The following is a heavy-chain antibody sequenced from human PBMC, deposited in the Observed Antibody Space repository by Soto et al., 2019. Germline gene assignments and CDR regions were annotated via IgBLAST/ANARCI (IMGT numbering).Heavy chain of an antibody. CDR3: ARDGGYSSSWYGGRYNWFDP. V-gene: IGHV3-64*01. Sequence: QAGGSLRLSCAASGFTFSSYAMHWVRQAPGKGLEYVSAISSNGGSTYYANSVKGRFTISRDNSKNTLYLQMGSLRAEDMAVYYCARDGGYSSSWYGGRYNWFDPWGQGTLVTVSS. CDR1: GFTFSSYA. D-gene: IGHD6-13*01. J-gene: IGHJ5*02. CDR2: ISSNGGST.